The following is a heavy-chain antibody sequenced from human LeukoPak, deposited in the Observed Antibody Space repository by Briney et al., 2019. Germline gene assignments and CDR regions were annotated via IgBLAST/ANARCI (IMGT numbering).Heavy chain of an antibody. CDR3: AKVATYYDILTSIDY. J-gene: IGHJ4*02. D-gene: IGHD3-9*01. Sequence: GGSLRLSCAASGFTFSSYGMHWVRQAPGKGLEWVAFIRYDGSNKYYADSVKGRFTISRDNSKNTLYLQMNSLRAEDTAVYYCAKVATYYDILTSIDYWGQGTLVTVSS. V-gene: IGHV3-30*02. CDR1: GFTFSSYG. CDR2: IRYDGSNK.